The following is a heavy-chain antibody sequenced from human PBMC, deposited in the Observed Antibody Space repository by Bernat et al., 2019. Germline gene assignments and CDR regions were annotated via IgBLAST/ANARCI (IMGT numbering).Heavy chain of an antibody. Sequence: EVQLVESGGGLVKPGGSLRLSCAASGFTFSNAWMNWVRQAPGKGLEWVGRIKSNTDGGTTDHAAPVKGRFTISRDDSKNTLYLQMNSLKTEDTAVYYGVWGWLQGTAWGQGTLVTVSS. D-gene: IGHD5-24*01. CDR1: GFTFSNAW. CDR3: VWGWLQGTA. V-gene: IGHV3-15*07. CDR2: IKSNTDGGTT. J-gene: IGHJ5*02.